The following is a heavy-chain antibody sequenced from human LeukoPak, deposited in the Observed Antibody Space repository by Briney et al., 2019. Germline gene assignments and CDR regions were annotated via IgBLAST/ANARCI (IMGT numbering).Heavy chain of an antibody. CDR3: ARANSLMFRGVITYFDS. V-gene: IGHV3-48*02. CDR1: GFTFSSYG. D-gene: IGHD3-10*01. J-gene: IGHJ4*02. CDR2: ISDSSAII. Sequence: GGSLRLSCAASGFTFSSYGMNWVRQAPGKGPDYVAYISDSSAIIYYGDSVKGRFTISRDNAKNSLYLQMNRLRDEDTAVYFCARANSLMFRGVITYFDSWGQGTLVTVSS.